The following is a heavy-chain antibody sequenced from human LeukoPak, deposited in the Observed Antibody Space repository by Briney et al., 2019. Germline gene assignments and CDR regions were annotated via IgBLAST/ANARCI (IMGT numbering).Heavy chain of an antibody. CDR2: IYYSGSS. J-gene: IGHJ3*02. CDR1: GGSISSYY. V-gene: IGHV4-59*01. Sequence: SETLSLTCTVSGGSISSYYWSWIRQPPGKGLEWIGYIYYSGSSNYNPSLKSRVTISVDTSKNQFSLKLSSVTAADTAVYYCASRVVVPAASDDAFDIWGQGTMVTVSS. D-gene: IGHD2-2*01. CDR3: ASRVVVPAASDDAFDI.